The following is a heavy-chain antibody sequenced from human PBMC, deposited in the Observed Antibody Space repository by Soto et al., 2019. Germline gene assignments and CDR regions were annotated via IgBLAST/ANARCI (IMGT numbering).Heavy chain of an antibody. CDR3: AKDKVDHNSGWDPFDI. CDR1: GFTFSDYA. D-gene: IGHD2-15*01. V-gene: IGHV3-23*01. Sequence: EEQLLESGGGLVQPGGSLRLSCAASGFTFSDYAMSWVRQAPGKGLEWVSGLGGSNSDTHYAASVEGRFTVSRDNSKSTLFLQMNGLRVENTAVYYCAKDKVDHNSGWDPFDIWGQGTLVTVSS. CDR2: LGGSNSDT. J-gene: IGHJ3*02.